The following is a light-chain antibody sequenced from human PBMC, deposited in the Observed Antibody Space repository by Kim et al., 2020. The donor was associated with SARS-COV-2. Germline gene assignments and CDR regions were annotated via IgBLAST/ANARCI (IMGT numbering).Light chain of an antibody. CDR3: QSYDSSLWV. J-gene: IGLJ3*02. CDR1: SSNIGAGYD. V-gene: IGLV1-40*01. CDR2: GNS. Sequence: PGKRVTSSCTGSSSNIGAGYDVHWYQQLPGTAPKLLIYGNSNRPSGVPDRFSGSKSGTSASLAITGLQAEDEADYYCQSYDSSLWVFGGGTKVTVL.